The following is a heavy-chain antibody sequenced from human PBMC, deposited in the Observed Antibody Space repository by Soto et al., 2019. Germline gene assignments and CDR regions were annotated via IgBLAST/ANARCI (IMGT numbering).Heavy chain of an antibody. D-gene: IGHD1-26*01. J-gene: IGHJ6*02. CDR3: ASPGSGSYPGSCYGMDV. CDR2: IIPIFGTA. V-gene: IGHV1-69*13. Sequence: SVKVSCKASGGTFSSYAISWVRQAPGQGLEWMGGIIPIFGTANYAQKFQGRVTITADESTSTAYMELSSLRSEDTAVYYCASPGSGSYPGSCYGMDVWGQGTTVTVSS. CDR1: GGTFSSYA.